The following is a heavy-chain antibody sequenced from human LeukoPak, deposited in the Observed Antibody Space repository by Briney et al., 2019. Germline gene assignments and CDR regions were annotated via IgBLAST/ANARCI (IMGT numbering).Heavy chain of an antibody. Sequence: GSLRLSCAASGFTFSSYWMHWVRQAPGKGLVWVSRINSDGSSTSYADSVKGRFTISRDNAKNTLYLQMNSLRAEDTAVYYCARDPAYCGGDCYSDYWGQGTLVTVSS. CDR3: ARDPAYCGGDCYSDY. V-gene: IGHV3-74*01. D-gene: IGHD2-21*02. CDR1: GFTFSSYW. CDR2: INSDGSST. J-gene: IGHJ4*02.